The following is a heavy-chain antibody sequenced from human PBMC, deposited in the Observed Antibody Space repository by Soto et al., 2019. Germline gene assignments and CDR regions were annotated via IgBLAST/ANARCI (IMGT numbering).Heavy chain of an antibody. CDR2: INPNSGGT. V-gene: IGHV1-2*04. Sequence: QVQLVQSGAEVKKPGASVKVSCNASGYTFTAYYIYWVRQAPGQGLEWMGWINPNSGGTKYAQRLQAWGTMTSVTSISTAFMELSRLTSDDTAVYYCARAYSSYYMDVWGKGTAVTVSS. CDR3: ARAYSSYYMDV. D-gene: IGHD1-26*01. CDR1: GYTFTAYY. J-gene: IGHJ6*03.